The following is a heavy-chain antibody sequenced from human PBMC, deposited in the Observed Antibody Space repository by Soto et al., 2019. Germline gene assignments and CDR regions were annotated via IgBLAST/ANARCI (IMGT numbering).Heavy chain of an antibody. D-gene: IGHD3-10*01. J-gene: IGHJ4*02. CDR3: AKGGGALWFGELLEN. Sequence: PGGSLRLSCAASGFTFDDYAMHWVRQAPGKGLEWVSGISWNSGSIGYADSVKGRFTISRDNAKNSLYLQMNSLRAEDTALYYCAKGGGALWFGELLENWGQGTLVTVSS. V-gene: IGHV3-9*01. CDR2: ISWNSGSI. CDR1: GFTFDDYA.